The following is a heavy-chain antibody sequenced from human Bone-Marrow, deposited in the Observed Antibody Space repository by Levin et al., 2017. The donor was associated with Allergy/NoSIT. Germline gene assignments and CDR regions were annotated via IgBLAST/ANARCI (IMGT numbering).Heavy chain of an antibody. J-gene: IGHJ5*02. D-gene: IGHD6-13*01. CDR2: IFHDGNT. CDR3: AKNPPVASAGLGNWFDP. V-gene: IGHV4-4*02. CDR1: GASISGPNW. Sequence: GSLRLSCAVSGASISGPNWWSWLRQTPGKGLEWIAEIFHDGNTNYNPSLQSRVTISVDRSRNQISLKLTSVTAADTAVYYCAKNPPVASAGLGNWFDPWGQGTLVAVSS.